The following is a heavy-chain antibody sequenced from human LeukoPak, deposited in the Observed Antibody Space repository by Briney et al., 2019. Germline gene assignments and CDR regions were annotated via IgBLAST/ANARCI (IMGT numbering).Heavy chain of an antibody. V-gene: IGHV3-7*01. J-gene: IGHJ4*02. D-gene: IGHD2-15*01. Sequence: GGSLRLSCAASGFTFSSYWMSWVRQAPGKGLEWVANIKQDGSEKYYVDSVKGRFTISRDNAKDSLYLQMNSLRAEDTAVYYCARHKDIVDVVAATDWGQGTLVTVSS. CDR2: IKQDGSEK. CDR3: ARHKDIVDVVAATD. CDR1: GFTFSSYW.